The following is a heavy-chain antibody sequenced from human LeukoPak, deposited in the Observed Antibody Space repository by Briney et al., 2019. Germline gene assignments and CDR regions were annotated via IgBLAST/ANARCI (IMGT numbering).Heavy chain of an antibody. CDR1: GYTFTGYH. CDR3: ARDQEGFDY. V-gene: IGHV1-2*06. CDR2: INPHSGGT. J-gene: IGHJ4*02. Sequence: ASVKVSCKASGYTFTGYHIHWVRQAPGQGLEWMGRINPHSGGTNYAQKFQGRVTVTRDTSTSTVHMELSGLRSEDTAVYYCARDQEGFDYWGQGTLVTVSS.